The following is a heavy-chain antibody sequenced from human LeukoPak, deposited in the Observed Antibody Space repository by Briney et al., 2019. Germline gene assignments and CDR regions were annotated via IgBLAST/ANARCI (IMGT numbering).Heavy chain of an antibody. CDR2: ISGSGGST. V-gene: IGHV3-23*01. D-gene: IGHD3-22*01. CDR1: GFTFSSYA. Sequence: GGSLRLSCAASGFTFSSYAMSWVRQAPGKGLEWVSAISGSGGSTYYADSVKGRFTISRDNSKNTLYLQMNSLRAEDTAVYYCAKDQHSSGYSPMADYWGQGTLVTVSS. J-gene: IGHJ4*02. CDR3: AKDQHSSGYSPMADY.